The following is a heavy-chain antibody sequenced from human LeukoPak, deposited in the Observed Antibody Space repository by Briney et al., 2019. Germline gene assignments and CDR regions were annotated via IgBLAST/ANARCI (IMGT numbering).Heavy chain of an antibody. Sequence: ASVKVSCKASGYTFTSYYMHWVRQAPGQGLEWMGITNPSGGSTSYAQKFQGRVTMTRDMSTSTVYMELSSLRSGDTAVYYCARDRVAVGATQPGYWGQGTLVTVSS. CDR1: GYTFTSYY. V-gene: IGHV1-46*01. D-gene: IGHD1-26*01. J-gene: IGHJ4*02. CDR2: TNPSGGST. CDR3: ARDRVAVGATQPGY.